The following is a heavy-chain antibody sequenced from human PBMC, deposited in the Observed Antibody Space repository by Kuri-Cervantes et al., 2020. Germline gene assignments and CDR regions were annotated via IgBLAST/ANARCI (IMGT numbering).Heavy chain of an antibody. CDR1: GLTFSSYA. J-gene: IGHJ4*02. V-gene: IGHV4-34*01. CDR3: ARDLSYGDYEPTGDY. CDR2: INHSGST. D-gene: IGHD4-17*01. Sequence: ESLKISCAASGLTFSSYAMSWVRQAPGKGLEWIGEINHSGSTNYNPSLKSRVTISVDTSKNQFSLKLSSVTAADTAVYYCARDLSYGDYEPTGDYWGQGTLVTVSS.